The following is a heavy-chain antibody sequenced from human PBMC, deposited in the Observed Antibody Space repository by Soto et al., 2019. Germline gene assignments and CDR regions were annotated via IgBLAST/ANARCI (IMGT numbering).Heavy chain of an antibody. J-gene: IGHJ5*02. V-gene: IGHV4-31*03. Sequence: PSETLSLTCTVSGGSISSGGYYWSWIRQHPGKGLEWIGYIYYSGSTYYNPSLKSRVTISVDTSKNQFSLKLSSVTAADTAVYYCARESRFGELLPWFDPWGQGTLVTVSS. CDR3: ARESRFGELLPWFDP. CDR2: IYYSGST. CDR1: GGSISSGGYY. D-gene: IGHD3-10*01.